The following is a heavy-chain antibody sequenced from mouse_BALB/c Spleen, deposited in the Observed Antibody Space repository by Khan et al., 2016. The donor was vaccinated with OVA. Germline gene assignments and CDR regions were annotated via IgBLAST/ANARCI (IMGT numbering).Heavy chain of an antibody. D-gene: IGHD1-1*01. Sequence: VQLQQSGAELAKPGAPVKMSCKASGYTFINYWILWVKQRPGQGLEWIGYINPSTGYTEYNQNFKDKATLTADKSSSTASMQLSSLTSEDSAVYYCARRGLRWDFDYWGQGTTLTVSS. V-gene: IGHV1-7*01. CDR1: GYTFINYW. J-gene: IGHJ2*01. CDR3: ARRGLRWDFDY. CDR2: INPSTGYT.